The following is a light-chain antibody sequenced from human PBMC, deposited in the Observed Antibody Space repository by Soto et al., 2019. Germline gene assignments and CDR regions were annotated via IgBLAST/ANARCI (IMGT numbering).Light chain of an antibody. CDR1: QGISSY. V-gene: IGKV1-8*01. Sequence: AIRMTQSPSSLSASTGDRVTITCRASQGISSYLAWYQQKPGKAPKLLIYAASTLQSGVPSRFSGSVSWTDFTLTISCLQSEDFATYYCQQYYSYPWTFGQGTKV. CDR2: AAS. J-gene: IGKJ1*01. CDR3: QQYYSYPWT.